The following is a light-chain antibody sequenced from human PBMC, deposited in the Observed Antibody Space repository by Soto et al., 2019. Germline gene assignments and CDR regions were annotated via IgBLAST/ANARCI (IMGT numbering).Light chain of an antibody. V-gene: IGLV1-40*01. CDR3: QSYDSSLSVV. CDR1: SSNIGAGYD. Sequence: QSVLTQPPSVSGAPGQRVTIYCTGSSSNIGAGYDVHWYKQLPGTAPKLLIYGNSNRPSGVPDRFSGSKSGTSASLAITGLQAEDEADYYCQSYDSSLSVVFGGGTQLTVL. J-gene: IGLJ2*01. CDR2: GNS.